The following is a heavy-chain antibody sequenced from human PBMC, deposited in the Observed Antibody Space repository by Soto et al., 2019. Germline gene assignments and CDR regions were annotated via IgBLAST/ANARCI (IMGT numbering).Heavy chain of an antibody. J-gene: IGHJ6*03. CDR3: ARLQLAPSIHYSMDV. D-gene: IGHD6-6*01. Sequence: SETLSLTCTVSGGSISSSSYYWGWIRQPPGKGLEWIGSIFYSGSTYYNPSLKSRVTISVDTSKNQFSLKLSSVTAADTAVYYCARLQLAPSIHYSMDVWGKGTTVTVSS. V-gene: IGHV4-39*01. CDR1: GGSISSSSYY. CDR2: IFYSGST.